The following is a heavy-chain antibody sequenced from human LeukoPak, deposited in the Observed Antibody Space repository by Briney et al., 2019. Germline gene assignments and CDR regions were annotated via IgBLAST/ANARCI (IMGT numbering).Heavy chain of an antibody. J-gene: IGHJ6*02. CDR1: GGSISSSSYY. D-gene: IGHD3-22*01. CDR3: ARDYTYYYDSRGAGGYYYYGMDV. V-gene: IGHV4-39*07. Sequence: SETLSLTCTVSGGSISSSSYYWGWIRQPPGKGLEWIAYIYFSGSTYYNPSLKSRVTISVDTSKNQFSLKLSSVTAADTAVYYCARDYTYYYDSRGAGGYYYYGMDVWGQGTTVTVSS. CDR2: IYFSGST.